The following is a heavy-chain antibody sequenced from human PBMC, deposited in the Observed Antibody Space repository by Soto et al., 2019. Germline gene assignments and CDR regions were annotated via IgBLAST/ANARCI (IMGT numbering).Heavy chain of an antibody. Sequence: SDTLSLTCAVYGGSFSGYYWSWIRQPPGKGLEWIGEINHSGSTNYNPSLKSRVTISVDTSKNQFSLKLSSVTAADTAVYYCARGRRRITMVRGNNWFDPWGQGTLVTVSS. J-gene: IGHJ5*02. CDR2: INHSGST. V-gene: IGHV4-34*01. CDR1: GGSFSGYY. CDR3: ARGRRRITMVRGNNWFDP. D-gene: IGHD3-10*01.